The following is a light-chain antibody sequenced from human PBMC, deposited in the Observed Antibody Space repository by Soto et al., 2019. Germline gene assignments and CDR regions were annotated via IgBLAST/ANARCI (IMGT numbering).Light chain of an antibody. CDR2: EVS. J-gene: IGLJ1*01. CDR3: STHAGSNSYA. CDR1: ISDVGGYNY. Sequence: SVLAHTRSVSVSHGQSVPISFTGTISDVGGYNYVSWYQQHPGKAPKVMIYEVSKRPSGVPDRFSGSKSGNKASLTVSGLQAEDEADYYCSTHAGSNSYAFGTGTKV. V-gene: IGLV2-8*01.